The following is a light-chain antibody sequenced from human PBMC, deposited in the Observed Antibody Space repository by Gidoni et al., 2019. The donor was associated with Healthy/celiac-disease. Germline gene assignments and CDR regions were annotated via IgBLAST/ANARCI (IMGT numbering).Light chain of an antibody. CDR3: QQRSNWPPIT. CDR2: DAS. J-gene: IGKJ5*01. Sequence: EIVLTQSPATLSLSPGERATLSCRASQSVSSYLAWYQQKPGQAPRLLIYDASNRATGIPARCRGSGSGTDFTLTISSLEPEDFAVYYCQQRSNWPPITFGQGTRLEIK. V-gene: IGKV3-11*01. CDR1: QSVSSY.